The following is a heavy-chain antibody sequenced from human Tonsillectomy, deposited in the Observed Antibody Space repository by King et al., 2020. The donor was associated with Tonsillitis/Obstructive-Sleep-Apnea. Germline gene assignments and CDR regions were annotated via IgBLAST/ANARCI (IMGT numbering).Heavy chain of an antibody. CDR3: VHLADGSGSNYTTHFDY. V-gene: IGHV2-5*02. D-gene: IGHD3-10*01. CDR2: IYWDDDK. J-gene: IGHJ4*02. Sequence: ITLKESGPTLVKPTQTLTLTCTFSGFSLSASAVGVGWIRQPPGKALEWLALIYWDDDKRYRPSLKNRLTITKDSSKNQVVLKMTSMDPVDTATHYCVHLADGSGSNYTTHFDYWGQGTLVTVSS. CDR1: GFSLSASAVG.